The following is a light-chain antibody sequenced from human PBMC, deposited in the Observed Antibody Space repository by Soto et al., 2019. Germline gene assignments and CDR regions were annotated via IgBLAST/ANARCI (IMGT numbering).Light chain of an antibody. V-gene: IGKV1-5*01. CDR2: DAS. J-gene: IGKJ1*01. CDR1: QSISSW. CDR3: QQYNSYSPVT. Sequence: DIKMTQSPSTLSASVGDRVTITCRASQSISSWLAWYQQKPGKAPKLLIYDASSLESGVPSRFSGSGSGTEFTLTISSLQPDDFATYYCQQYNSYSPVTFGQGTKVEIK.